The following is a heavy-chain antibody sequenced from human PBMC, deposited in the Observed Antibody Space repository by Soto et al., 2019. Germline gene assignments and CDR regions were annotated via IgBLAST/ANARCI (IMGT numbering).Heavy chain of an antibody. CDR3: ARDGIIAARPGFFDY. J-gene: IGHJ4*02. V-gene: IGHV1-46*01. CDR1: GYTFTSYY. Sequence: ASVKVSCKASGYTFTSYYMHWVRQAPGQGLEWMGIINPSGGSTSYAQKFQGRVTMTRDTSTSTVYMELSSLRSEDTAVYYCARDGIIAARPGFFDYLGQGTPVTVSS. D-gene: IGHD6-6*01. CDR2: INPSGGST.